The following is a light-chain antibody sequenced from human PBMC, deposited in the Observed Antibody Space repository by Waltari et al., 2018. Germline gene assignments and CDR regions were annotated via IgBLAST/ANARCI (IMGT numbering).Light chain of an antibody. CDR3: QVWDTTTAV. CDR2: QET. CDR1: KLEDQN. J-gene: IGLJ3*02. Sequence: SYDLTQSPSVSVSPGQTARITCSGDKLEDQNANWYQQKAGQSPVLVIYQETKRPLGIPGRFSGSSSGNTATLTISGTQSLDEADYFCQVWDTTTAVFGGGTKVTVL. V-gene: IGLV3-1*01.